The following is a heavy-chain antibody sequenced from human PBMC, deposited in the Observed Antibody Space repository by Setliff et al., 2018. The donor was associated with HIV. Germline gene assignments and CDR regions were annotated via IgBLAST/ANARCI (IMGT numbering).Heavy chain of an antibody. CDR3: ARGNTISEVVTTNWLDP. J-gene: IGHJ5*02. D-gene: IGHD3-3*01. Sequence: SETLSLTCSVSGDSISRYYWSWIRQPPGKGLEWIGYIDYSGSTSYNPSLKSRVTISKDTSKKQISLRLRFVTAADTAVYYCARGNTISEVVTTNWLDPWGQGTLVTVPS. CDR2: IDYSGST. V-gene: IGHV4-59*01. CDR1: GDSISRYY.